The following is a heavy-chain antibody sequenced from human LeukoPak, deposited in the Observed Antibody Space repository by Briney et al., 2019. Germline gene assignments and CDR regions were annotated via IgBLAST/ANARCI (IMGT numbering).Heavy chain of an antibody. CDR1: GFTFSSYA. CDR2: ISGSGGST. V-gene: IGHV3-23*01. J-gene: IGHJ4*02. D-gene: IGHD3-10*01. Sequence: PGGSLRLSCAASGFTFSSYAMSWVRQAPGKGLEWVSAISGSGGSTYYADSVKGRVTISRDSSKNTLYLQMNSLRVEDTAVYYCAKEGYYDSGSYLAAGFDYWGQGTLVTVSS. CDR3: AKEGYYDSGSYLAAGFDY.